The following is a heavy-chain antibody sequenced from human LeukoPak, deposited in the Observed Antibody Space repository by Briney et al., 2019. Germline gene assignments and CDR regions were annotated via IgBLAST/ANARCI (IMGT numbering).Heavy chain of an antibody. Sequence: GGSLRLSCAASGFTFNNYWMHWVRQVPGKGLVWVSCINNDGTRTNYVDSAKGRFTISRDNAKNTLFLQMNSLGAEDSAVYYCARGNFYSGSGSSPLDYWGQGTLVTVSS. CDR2: INNDGTRT. V-gene: IGHV3-74*01. D-gene: IGHD3-10*01. CDR3: ARGNFYSGSGSSPLDY. J-gene: IGHJ4*02. CDR1: GFTFNNYW.